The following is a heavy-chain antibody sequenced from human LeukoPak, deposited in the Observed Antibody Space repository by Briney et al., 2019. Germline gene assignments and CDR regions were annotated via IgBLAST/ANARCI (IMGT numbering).Heavy chain of an antibody. J-gene: IGHJ3*02. V-gene: IGHV4-59*01. CDR1: GGSISSYY. Sequence: SETLSLTCTVSGGSISSYYWSWIRQPPGKGLEWIGYIYYSGSTNYNPSLKSRVTISVDTSKNQFSLKLSSVTAADTAAYYYARSYLQRHPDAFDIWGQGTMVTVSS. CDR3: ARSYLQRHPDAFDI. D-gene: IGHD1-1*01. CDR2: IYYSGST.